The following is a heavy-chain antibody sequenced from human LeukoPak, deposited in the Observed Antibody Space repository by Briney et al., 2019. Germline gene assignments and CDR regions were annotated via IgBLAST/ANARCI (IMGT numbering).Heavy chain of an antibody. Sequence: GGSLRLSCAASGFTVSSNYMSWVRQAPGKGLEWVSVTYSGGSTYYADSVKGRFTISRDNSKNTLYLQMNSLRAEDTAVYYCARASYTNDFWSGYYDFDYWGQGTLVTVSS. V-gene: IGHV3-66*02. D-gene: IGHD3-3*01. CDR3: ARASYTNDFWSGYYDFDY. J-gene: IGHJ4*02. CDR1: GFTVSSNY. CDR2: TYSGGST.